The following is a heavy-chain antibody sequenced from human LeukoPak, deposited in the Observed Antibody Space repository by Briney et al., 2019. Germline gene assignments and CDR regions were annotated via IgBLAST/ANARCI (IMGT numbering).Heavy chain of an antibody. V-gene: IGHV3-30*04. CDR1: GFTFSSYA. CDR2: VSYDGIHI. D-gene: IGHD1-26*01. J-gene: IGHJ4*02. CDR3: ARDNPAGSGSSL. Sequence: GGSLRLSCATSGFTFSSYALHWVRQAPGKGLEWVAVVSYDGIHIYYADSVKGRFTISRDNSKNTLYLQMNSLRADDTAVYYCARDNPAGSGSSLWGQGTLVTVSS.